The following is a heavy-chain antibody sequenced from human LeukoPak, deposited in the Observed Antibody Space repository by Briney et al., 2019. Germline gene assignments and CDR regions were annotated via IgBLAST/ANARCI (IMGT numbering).Heavy chain of an antibody. Sequence: GGSLRPSCAASGFTFTNYAMSWVRQAPGKGLEWVSTLSASGGNTYYADSVKGRFTISRDNSKNTLYLQMNSLRAEDTAVYYCARVPYWGPGSLVTVSS. CDR1: GFTFTNYA. CDR2: LSASGGNT. CDR3: ARVPY. V-gene: IGHV3-23*01. J-gene: IGHJ4*02.